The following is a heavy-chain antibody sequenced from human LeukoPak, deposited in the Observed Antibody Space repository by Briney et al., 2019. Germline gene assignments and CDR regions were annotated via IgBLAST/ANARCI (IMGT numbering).Heavy chain of an antibody. Sequence: SVKVSCKASGGTFSSYAISWVRQAPGQGLEWMGRIIPILGIANYAQKFQGRVTITRNTSISTAYMELSSLRSEDTAVYYCARGGVTPYYDFWSGYYYYYMDVWGKGTTVTVSS. V-gene: IGHV1-69*04. CDR2: IIPILGIA. CDR1: GGTFSSYA. J-gene: IGHJ6*03. D-gene: IGHD3-3*01. CDR3: ARGGVTPYYDFWSGYYYYYMDV.